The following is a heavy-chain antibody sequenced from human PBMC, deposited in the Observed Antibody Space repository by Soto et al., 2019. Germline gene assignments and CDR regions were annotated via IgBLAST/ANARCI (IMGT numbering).Heavy chain of an antibody. V-gene: IGHV3-30-3*01. CDR2: ISYDGSNK. D-gene: IGHD3-22*01. CDR3: AREQVTMIVVVSLDY. J-gene: IGHJ4*02. Sequence: VAVISYDGSNKYYADSVKGRFTISRDNSKNTLYLQMNSLRAEDTAVYYCAREQVTMIVVVSLDYWGQGTLVTVSS.